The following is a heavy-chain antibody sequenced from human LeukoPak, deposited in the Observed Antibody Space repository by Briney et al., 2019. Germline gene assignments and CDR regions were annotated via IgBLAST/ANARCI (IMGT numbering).Heavy chain of an antibody. D-gene: IGHD2/OR15-2a*01. CDR1: GLTLSNYW. CDR3: ARDFYDGFALDY. V-gene: IGHV3-7*01. CDR2: IKPDGSEK. J-gene: IGHJ4*02. Sequence: PGGSLRLSCVAPGLTLSNYWMSWVRQAPGKGLEWVATIKPDGSEKYYVDSVKGRFTISRDNAKRSLYLQMDSLRAEDTGVYYCARDFYDGFALDYWGQGTLVTVSS.